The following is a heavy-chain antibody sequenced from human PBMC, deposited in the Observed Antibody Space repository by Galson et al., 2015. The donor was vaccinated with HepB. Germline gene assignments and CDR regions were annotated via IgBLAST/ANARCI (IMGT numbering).Heavy chain of an antibody. D-gene: IGHD3-3*01. CDR2: IYWNDDK. CDR3: ARWAEYYDFWSGYYPHPRVDAFDI. Sequence: PALVKPTQTLTLTCTFSGFSLSTSGVGVGWIRQPPGKALEWLALIYWNDDKRYSPSLKSRLTITKDTSKNQVVLTMTDMDPVDTATYYCARWAEYYDFWSGYYPHPRVDAFDIWGQGTMVTVSS. J-gene: IGHJ3*02. V-gene: IGHV2-5*01. CDR1: GFSLSTSGVG.